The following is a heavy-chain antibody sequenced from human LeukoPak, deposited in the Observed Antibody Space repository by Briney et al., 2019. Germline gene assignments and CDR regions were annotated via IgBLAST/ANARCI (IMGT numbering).Heavy chain of an antibody. J-gene: IGHJ4*02. Sequence: SETLSLTCTVSGGSISSDSYYWTWIRQPAGKGLEWIGRVYTSGSTDYNPSLKSRVSISLDTSKNQFSLKLSSVTAADTAVYYCARGYTYGHGAMFDYWGQGTPVTVSP. CDR3: ARGYTYGHGAMFDY. V-gene: IGHV4-61*02. CDR1: GGSISSDSYY. CDR2: VYTSGST. D-gene: IGHD5-18*01.